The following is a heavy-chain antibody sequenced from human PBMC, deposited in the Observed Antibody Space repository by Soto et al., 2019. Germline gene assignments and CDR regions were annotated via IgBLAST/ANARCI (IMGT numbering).Heavy chain of an antibody. CDR1: CSSISSSSYY. CDR2: IYYSGST. Sequence: SENLSLTCTVSCSSISSSSYYWGWIRQPPGKGLEWIGSIYYSGSTYYNPSLKSRVTISVDTPKNQFSLKLSSVTAADTAVYYCARQSGYYTPDAFDIWGQGTMVT. V-gene: IGHV4-39*01. J-gene: IGHJ3*02. CDR3: ARQSGYYTPDAFDI. D-gene: IGHD3-3*01.